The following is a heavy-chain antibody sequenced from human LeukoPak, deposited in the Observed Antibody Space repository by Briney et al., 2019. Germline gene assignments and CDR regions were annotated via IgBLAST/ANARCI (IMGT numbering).Heavy chain of an antibody. D-gene: IGHD3-10*01. CDR1: EDSVSSDSVT. J-gene: IGHJ4*02. Sequence: SQTLSLTCAISEDSVSSDSVTWNWIRQSPSRGLEWLGRTYYRSTWYNDYAVSVRGRITINPDTSKNQFSLQLSSVNPEDTAVYYCARLGSGSNYWGQGTLVTVSS. CDR3: ARLGSGSNY. V-gene: IGHV6-1*01. CDR2: TYYRSTWYN.